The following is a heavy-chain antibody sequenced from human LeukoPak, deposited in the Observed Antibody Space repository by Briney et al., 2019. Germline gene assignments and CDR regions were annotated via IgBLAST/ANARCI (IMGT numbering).Heavy chain of an antibody. D-gene: IGHD2-2*01. V-gene: IGHV4-39*01. CDR2: IYYSGST. Sequence: KTSETLSLTCTVSGGSISSSSYYWGWIRQPPGKGLEWIGSIYYSGSTYYNPSLKSRVTISVDTSKNQFSLKLSSVTAADTAVYYCARGRRPPYERGYCSSTSCSNWFDPWGQGTLVTVSS. J-gene: IGHJ5*02. CDR1: GGSISSSSYY. CDR3: ARGRRPPYERGYCSSTSCSNWFDP.